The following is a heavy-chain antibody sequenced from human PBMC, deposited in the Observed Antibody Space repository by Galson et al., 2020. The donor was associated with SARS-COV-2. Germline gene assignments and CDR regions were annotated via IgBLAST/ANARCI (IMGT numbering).Heavy chain of an antibody. D-gene: IGHD6-13*01. CDR2: INWNGGST. Sequence: GGSLRLSCAASGFTFDDYGMSWVRQAPGKGLEWVSGINWNGGSTGYADSVKGRFTISRDNAKNSLYLQMNSLRAEDTALYYCARDLLGSSSWNDAFDIWGQGTMVTVSS. V-gene: IGHV3-20*04. CDR3: ARDLLGSSSWNDAFDI. J-gene: IGHJ3*02. CDR1: GFTFDDYG.